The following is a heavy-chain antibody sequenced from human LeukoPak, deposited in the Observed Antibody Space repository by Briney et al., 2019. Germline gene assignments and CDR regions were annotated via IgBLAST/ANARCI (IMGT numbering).Heavy chain of an antibody. CDR1: GFTFSSHG. V-gene: IGHV3-33*01. CDR2: IWYDGSNY. Sequence: PGGSLRLSRAASGFTFSSHGMHWVRQAPGKGLEWAAVIWYDGSNYYYADSVKGRFTISRDNSKNTVYLQMNSLRAEDTAVYYCGRKCSSSWYIDYWGQGTLVTVSS. J-gene: IGHJ4*02. CDR3: GRKCSSSWYIDY. D-gene: IGHD6-13*01.